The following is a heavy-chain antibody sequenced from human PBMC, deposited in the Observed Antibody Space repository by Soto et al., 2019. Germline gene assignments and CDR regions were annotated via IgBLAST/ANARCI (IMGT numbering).Heavy chain of an antibody. D-gene: IGHD2-15*01. CDR1: GFTFSSYG. CDR3: AKDXEYCSGGSCYLTGY. V-gene: IGHV3-30*18. Sequence: GGSLRLSCAASGFTFSSYGMHWVRQAPGKGLEWVAVISYDGSNKYYADSVKGRFTISRDNSKNTLYLQMNSLRAEDTAVYYCAKDXEYCSGGSCYLTGYWGQGTLVTVSS. J-gene: IGHJ4*02. CDR2: ISYDGSNK.